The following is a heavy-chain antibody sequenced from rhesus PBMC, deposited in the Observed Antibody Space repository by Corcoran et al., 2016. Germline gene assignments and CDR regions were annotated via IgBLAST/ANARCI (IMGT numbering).Heavy chain of an antibody. D-gene: IGHD2-33*01. CDR3: ARDLSADSQWHLDL. J-gene: IGHJ2*01. CDR1: GGSISNDW. CDR2: IPGSVRYT. V-gene: IGHV4S11*01. Sequence: QVQLQESGPGMVKPLDTLSLTCAASGGSISNDWWNWVRPSPGKGLEWIGSIPGSVRYTAFNSSLKSRVTLSVDTARNQISLKVNSMTAADTAIYYCARDLSADSQWHLDLWGPGTPITISS.